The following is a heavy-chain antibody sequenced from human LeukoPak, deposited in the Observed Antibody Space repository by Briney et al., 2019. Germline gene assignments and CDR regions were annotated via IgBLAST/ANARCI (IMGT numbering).Heavy chain of an antibody. Sequence: GASVKVSCKASGGTFSSYAISWVRQAPGQGLEWMGGIIPIFGTANYAQKFQGRVTITADKSTSTAYMELSSLRSEDTAVYYCARVRYGSGSYFPSFYYYYMDVWGKGTTVTVSS. CDR1: GGTFSSYA. CDR3: ARVRYGSGSYFPSFYYYYMDV. D-gene: IGHD3-10*01. V-gene: IGHV1-69*06. J-gene: IGHJ6*03. CDR2: IIPIFGTA.